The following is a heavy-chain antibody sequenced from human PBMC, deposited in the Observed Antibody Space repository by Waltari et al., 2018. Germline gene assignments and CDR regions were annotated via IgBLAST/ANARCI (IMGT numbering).Heavy chain of an antibody. V-gene: IGHV3-23*04. CDR1: GFTFSSYA. J-gene: IGHJ4*02. D-gene: IGHD6-19*01. CDR2: ISGSGGST. CDR3: ASTVAGLLRSYYFDY. Sequence: EVQLVESGGGLVQPGGSLRLSCAASGFTFSSYAMSWVRQATGKGLEWVSAISGSGGSTYYADAVKGRFTISRDNSKNTLYLQMNSLRAEDTAVYYCASTVAGLLRSYYFDYWGQGTLVTVSS.